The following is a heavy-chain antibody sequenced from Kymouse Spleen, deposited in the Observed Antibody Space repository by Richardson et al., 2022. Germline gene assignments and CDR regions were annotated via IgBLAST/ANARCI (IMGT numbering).Heavy chain of an antibody. CDR2: INPNSGGT. V-gene: IGHV1-2*04. CDR3: ARDSGSYYYYYGMDV. CDR1: GYTFTGYY. J-gene: IGHJ6*02. Sequence: QVQLVQSGAEVKKPGASVKVSCKASGYTFTGYYMHWVRQAPGQGLEWMGWINPNSGGTNYAQKFQGWVTMTRDTSISTAYMELSRLRSDDTAVYYCARDSGSYYYYYGMDVWGQGTTVTVSS. D-gene: IGHD1-26*01.